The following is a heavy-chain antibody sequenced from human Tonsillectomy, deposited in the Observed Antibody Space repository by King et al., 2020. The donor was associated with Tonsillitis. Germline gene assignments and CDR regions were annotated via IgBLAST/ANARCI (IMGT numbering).Heavy chain of an antibody. CDR1: GFTFSSYG. J-gene: IGHJ4*02. V-gene: IGHV3-33*01. Sequence: VQLVESGGGVVQPGRSLRLSCAASGFTFSSYGMHWVRQAPGKGLEWVAVIWYDGSNKYYADSVKGRFTISRDNPKNTLYLQMNSLRAEDTAVYYCARDSLPEVGDYYYDSSARGGYFDYWGQGTLVTVSS. CDR2: IWYDGSNK. D-gene: IGHD3-22*01. CDR3: ARDSLPEVGDYYYDSSARGGYFDY.